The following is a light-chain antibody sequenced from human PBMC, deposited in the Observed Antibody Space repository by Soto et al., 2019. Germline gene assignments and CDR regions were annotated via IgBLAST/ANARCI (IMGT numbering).Light chain of an antibody. CDR3: QSFDTSLGGFVV. J-gene: IGLJ2*01. CDR1: NSNIGAGGD. V-gene: IGLV1-40*01. Sequence: QSVLTQPPSMSGAPGQRVTISCPGCNSNIGAGGDVHWYQQHPGTAPKLLIFDNNNRPSGVPDRFSGSKSDTSASLAITGLQAEDEADYYCQSFDTSLGGFVVFGGGTTLTVL. CDR2: DNN.